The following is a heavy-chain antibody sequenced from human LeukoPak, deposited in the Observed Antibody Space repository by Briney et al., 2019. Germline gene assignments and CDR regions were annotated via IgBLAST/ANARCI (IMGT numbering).Heavy chain of an antibody. D-gene: IGHD6-19*01. J-gene: IGHJ4*02. CDR2: IYYSGST. CDR1: GGSISSSSYY. CDR3: ARLSSGWSR. Sequence: SETLSLTCTVSGGSISSSSYYWGWIRQPPGKGLEWIGSIYYSGSTYYNPSLKSRVTISVDTSKNQFSLKLSSVTAADTAVYYCARLSSGWSRWGQGTLVTVST. V-gene: IGHV4-39*01.